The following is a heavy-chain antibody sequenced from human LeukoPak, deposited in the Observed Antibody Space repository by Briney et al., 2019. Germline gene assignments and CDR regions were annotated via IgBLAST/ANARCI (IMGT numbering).Heavy chain of an antibody. J-gene: IGHJ3*02. D-gene: IGHD5-18*01. V-gene: IGHV3-21*01. CDR3: ASGRGYSYGDDAFDI. CDR2: ISSSSSYI. Sequence: GGSLRLSCAASGFTFSSYSMSWVRQAPGKGLEWVSSISSSSSYIYYADSVKGRFTISRDNAKNSLYLQMNSLRAEDTAVDYCASGRGYSYGDDAFDIWGQGTMVTVSS. CDR1: GFTFSSYS.